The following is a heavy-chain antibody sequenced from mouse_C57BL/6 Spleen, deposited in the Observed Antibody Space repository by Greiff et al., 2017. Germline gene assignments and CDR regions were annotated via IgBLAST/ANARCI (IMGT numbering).Heavy chain of an antibody. Sequence: EVKLVESGGGLVKPGGSLKLSCAASGFTFSDYGMHWVRQAPEKGLEWVAYISSGSSTIYYADTVKGRVTISRDNAKNTLFMQMTSLRSEDTAMYYCARGTRPYLDYWGQGTTLTVSS. CDR1: GFTFSDYG. D-gene: IGHD2-14*01. CDR3: ARGTRPYLDY. J-gene: IGHJ2*01. CDR2: ISSGSSTI. V-gene: IGHV5-17*01.